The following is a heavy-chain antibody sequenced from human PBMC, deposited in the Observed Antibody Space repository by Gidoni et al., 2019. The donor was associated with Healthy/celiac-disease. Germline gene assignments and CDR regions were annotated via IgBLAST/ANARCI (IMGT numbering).Heavy chain of an antibody. J-gene: IGHJ6*02. CDR1: GFTFPSPA. D-gene: IGHD2-8*01. V-gene: IGHV1-58*02. CDR2: IVVGSGNT. Sequence: QMQLVQSGPEVKKPGTSVKVSCKASGFTFPSPAMHWVRQARGQRLEWIGWIVVGSGNTNYAQKFQERVTITRDMSTSTAYMELSSLRSEDTAVYYCAADGACTNGVCYTYRHHYYYGMDVWGQGTTVTVSS. CDR3: AADGACTNGVCYTYRHHYYYGMDV.